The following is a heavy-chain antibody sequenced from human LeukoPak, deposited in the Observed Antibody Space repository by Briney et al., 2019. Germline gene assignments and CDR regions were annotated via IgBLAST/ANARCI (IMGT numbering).Heavy chain of an antibody. Sequence: GESLKISCKGSGYSFTSYWIGWVRQMPGKGLEWMGIIYPGDSDTRYSPSFQGQVTTSADKSISTAYLQWSSLKASDTAMYYCARHPLAVAGTGTWYFDYWGQETLVTVSS. D-gene: IGHD6-19*01. CDR1: GYSFTSYW. CDR2: IYPGDSDT. J-gene: IGHJ4*02. V-gene: IGHV5-51*01. CDR3: ARHPLAVAGTGTWYFDY.